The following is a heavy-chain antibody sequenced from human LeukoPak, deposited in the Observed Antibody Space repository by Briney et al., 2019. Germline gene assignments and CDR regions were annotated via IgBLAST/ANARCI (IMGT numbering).Heavy chain of an antibody. D-gene: IGHD1-26*01. V-gene: IGHV4-4*07. CDR3: ARGLYSGSYLDY. CDR1: GHSNKLYY. J-gene: IGHJ4*02. Sequence: ETLSLMCTVWGHSNKLYYWRWVPRPGGRALERVGRIYTSASTNYNPSLKCRVTMSVDTSKNQFSLKLSSVTAADTAVYYCARGLYSGSYLDYWGQGTLVTVSS. CDR2: IYTSAST.